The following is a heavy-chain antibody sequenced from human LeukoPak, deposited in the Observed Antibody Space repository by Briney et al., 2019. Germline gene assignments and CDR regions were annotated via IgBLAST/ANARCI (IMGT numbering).Heavy chain of an antibody. V-gene: IGHV3-53*01. CDR2: IYSGGST. D-gene: IGHD1-26*01. CDR3: AKDWGTGIVGATYLFYFDY. J-gene: IGHJ4*02. CDR1: GFTVSSNY. Sequence: PGGSLRLSCAASGFTVSSNYMSWVRQAPGKGLEWVSVIYSGGSTYYADSVKGRFTISRDSSKNTLYLQMNSLRAEDTAVYYCAKDWGTGIVGATYLFYFDYWGQGTLVTVSS.